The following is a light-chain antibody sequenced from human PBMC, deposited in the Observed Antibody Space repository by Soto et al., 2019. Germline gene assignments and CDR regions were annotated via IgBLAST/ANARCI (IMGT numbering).Light chain of an antibody. V-gene: IGLV2-23*01. CDR1: VSDVGNFGP. Sequence: QSARTQPASVSGSPGQSITISCTGSVSDVGNFGPVSWYQQHPGQVPKLIIYEGNRRPSGVSSRFSGSKSGNTASLTISGLQAEDEADYYCCSYVGARTYVFGTGTKVTVL. CDR2: EGN. J-gene: IGLJ1*01. CDR3: CSYVGARTYV.